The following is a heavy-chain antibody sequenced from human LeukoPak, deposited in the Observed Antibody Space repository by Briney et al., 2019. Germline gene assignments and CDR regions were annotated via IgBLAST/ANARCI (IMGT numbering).Heavy chain of an antibody. Sequence: SETLSLTCTVSGGSISSYYWSWIRQPPGKGLEWIGYIYYSGSTNYNPSLKSRVTISVDTSKNQFSLKLSSVTAADTAVYYCARHATYCSGGSCYGRFDYWGQGTLVTVSS. V-gene: IGHV4-59*08. CDR2: IYYSGST. CDR1: GGSISSYY. D-gene: IGHD2-15*01. J-gene: IGHJ4*02. CDR3: ARHATYCSGGSCYGRFDY.